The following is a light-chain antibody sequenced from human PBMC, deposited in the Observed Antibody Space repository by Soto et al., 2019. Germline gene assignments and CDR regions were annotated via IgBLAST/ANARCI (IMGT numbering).Light chain of an antibody. CDR1: QSVGNW. CDR3: QQYYSDPWT. V-gene: IGKV1-5*03. Sequence: DIQMTQSPSTLSASVGDRVTITCRASQSVGNWLAWYQHKPGKAPKGLIYKASSLESGAPSRFSGSGSGTEFALTISSLQPDDFATYYCQQYYSDPWTFGQGTTVEIK. J-gene: IGKJ1*01. CDR2: KAS.